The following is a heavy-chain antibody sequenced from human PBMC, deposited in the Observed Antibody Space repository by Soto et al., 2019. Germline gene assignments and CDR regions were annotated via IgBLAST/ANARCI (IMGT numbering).Heavy chain of an antibody. Sequence: PGGSLRLSCAASGFTFSSYDMHWVRQATGKGLEWVSAIGTAGDTYYPGSVKGRFTISRENAKNSLYLQMNSLRAGDTAVYYCARAKGYYYYYGMDVWGQGTTVTVSS. CDR1: GFTFSSYD. V-gene: IGHV3-13*01. CDR2: IGTAGDT. J-gene: IGHJ6*02. CDR3: ARAKGYYYYYGMDV.